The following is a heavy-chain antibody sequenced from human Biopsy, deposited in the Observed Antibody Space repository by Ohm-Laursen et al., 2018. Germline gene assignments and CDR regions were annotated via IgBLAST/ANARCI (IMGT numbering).Heavy chain of an antibody. D-gene: IGHD6-6*01. J-gene: IGHJ6*02. CDR2: ISETSSHI. CDR3: ARDSSRRAREGGMDV. Sequence: SLRLSCSGSGFSVSSYDMNWVRQAPGKGLEWIPYISETSSHIYDADSVRGRFTVARDIAKNSLYLQLNSLRVEDTAVYYCARDSSRRAREGGMDVWGQGTTVTVSS. V-gene: IGHV3-21*01. CDR1: GFSVSSYD.